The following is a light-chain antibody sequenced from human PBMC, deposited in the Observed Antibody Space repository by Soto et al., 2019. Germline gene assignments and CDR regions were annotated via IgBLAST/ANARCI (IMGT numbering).Light chain of an antibody. CDR1: QGIRNY. V-gene: IGKV1-9*01. Sequence: IQLTQSPSSLSASVGDRVTITCRASQGIRNYLAWYQQKPGKAPQLLIYLASTLQGGVPSRFSGSGSGTDFSLTISSLQPEDVATYYCQYLNSFPLTFGGVTKVEIK. CDR3: QYLNSFPLT. J-gene: IGKJ4*01. CDR2: LAS.